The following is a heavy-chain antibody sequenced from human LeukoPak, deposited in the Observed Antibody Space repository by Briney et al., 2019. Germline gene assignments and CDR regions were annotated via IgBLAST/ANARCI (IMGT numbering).Heavy chain of an antibody. J-gene: IGHJ4*02. D-gene: IGHD6-6*01. CDR1: GFTFSSYE. V-gene: IGHV3-48*03. CDR2: ISSSGSTI. Sequence: PGGSLRLSCAASGFTFSSYEMNWVRQAPGKGLEWVSYISSSGSTIYYADSVKGRFTISRDNAKNSLYLQMNSLRAEDTAVYYCARPYSGSSDYWGQGTLVTVSS. CDR3: ARPYSGSSDY.